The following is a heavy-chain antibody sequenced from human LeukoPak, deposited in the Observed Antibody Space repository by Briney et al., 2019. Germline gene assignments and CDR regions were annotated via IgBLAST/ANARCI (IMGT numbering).Heavy chain of an antibody. D-gene: IGHD3-10*01. CDR1: GYTLTELS. J-gene: IGHJ4*02. CDR3: ATEGKMVRGVYTDY. V-gene: IGHV1-24*01. CDR2: FDPEDGET. Sequence: ASVKVSCKVSGYTLTELSMHWVRQAPGKGLEWMGGFDPEDGETIYAQKFQGRVTMTEGTSTDTVYMGLSSLRSEDTAVYYCATEGKMVRGVYTDYWGQGTLVTVSS.